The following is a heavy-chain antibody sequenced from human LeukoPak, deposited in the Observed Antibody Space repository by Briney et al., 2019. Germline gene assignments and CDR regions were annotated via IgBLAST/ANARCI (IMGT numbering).Heavy chain of an antibody. Sequence: GGSLRLSCATSGFTFDTYNLNWVRQAPGKGLEWVATIRSYSSYIHYADSVKGRFSVSRDNAKNSLYLQMNSLRAEDTAVYYCAREGVTIFGVVTPFDYWGQGTLVTVSS. CDR1: GFTFDTYN. J-gene: IGHJ4*02. D-gene: IGHD3-3*01. V-gene: IGHV3-21*01. CDR2: IRSYSSYI. CDR3: AREGVTIFGVVTPFDY.